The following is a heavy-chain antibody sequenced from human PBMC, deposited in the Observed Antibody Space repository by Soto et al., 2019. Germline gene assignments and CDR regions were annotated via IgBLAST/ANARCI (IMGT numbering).Heavy chain of an antibody. V-gene: IGHV3-21*01. CDR1: GFTFSSYS. CDR2: ISSSSSYI. J-gene: IGHJ4*02. CDR3: ARVDFGDSVAGIDY. D-gene: IGHD6-19*01. Sequence: PGGSLRLSCAASGFTFSSYSMNWVRQAPGKGLEWVSSISSSSSYIYYADSVKGRFTISRDNAKNSLYLQMNSLRAEDTAVYYCARVDFGDSVAGIDYWGQGTLVTVSS.